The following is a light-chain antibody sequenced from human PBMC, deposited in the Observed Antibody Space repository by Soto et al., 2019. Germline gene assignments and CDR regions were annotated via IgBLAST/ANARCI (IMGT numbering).Light chain of an antibody. V-gene: IGKV1-9*01. CDR1: QGISSY. CDR3: QQLNSYPLLT. CDR2: AAS. J-gene: IGKJ4*01. Sequence: DIQLTQSPSFLSASVGDRVTITCRARQGISSYLDWYQQKPGKAPKLLIYAASTLQSGVPSRFSGSGSGTEFTLTISSMQPEDFATYYCQQLNSYPLLTFGGGTKVEIK.